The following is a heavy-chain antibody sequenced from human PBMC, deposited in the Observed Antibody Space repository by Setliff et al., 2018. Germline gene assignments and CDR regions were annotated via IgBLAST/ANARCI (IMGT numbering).Heavy chain of an antibody. J-gene: IGHJ3*02. CDR3: ARKRLGWEQLYAFDI. CDR2: VNGGNGNT. CDR1: GYSFSTYA. Sequence: ASVKVSCKASGYSFSTYAMHWVRQAPGQRLEWMGWVNGGNGNTKYSQKFQGRITITRDTSASTAYMELSSLRSEDAAVYYCARKRLGWEQLYAFDIWGQGTMVTVSS. V-gene: IGHV1-3*01. D-gene: IGHD1-26*01.